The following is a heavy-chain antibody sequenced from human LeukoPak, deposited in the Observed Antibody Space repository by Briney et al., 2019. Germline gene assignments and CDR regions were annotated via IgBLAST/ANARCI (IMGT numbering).Heavy chain of an antibody. D-gene: IGHD3-22*01. CDR2: ISGSGGST. CDR3: AKDQVADYYDSREGALDI. Sequence: GGSLRLSCAASGFTFSSYAMSWVRQAPGKGLEWVSAISGSGGSTYYADSVKGRFTISRDNSKNTLYLQMNSLRAEDTAVYYCAKDQVADYYDSREGALDIWGQGTMVTVSS. CDR1: GFTFSSYA. J-gene: IGHJ3*02. V-gene: IGHV3-23*01.